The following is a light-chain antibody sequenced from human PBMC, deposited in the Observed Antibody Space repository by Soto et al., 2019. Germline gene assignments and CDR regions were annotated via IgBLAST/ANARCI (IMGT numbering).Light chain of an antibody. V-gene: IGKV3-11*01. CDR2: DAS. J-gene: IGKJ5*01. CDR1: QSVSSY. CDR3: HQRQYWPPIT. Sequence: VLTQSPATLSLSPWERATLSCRASQSVSSYLAWYQQKPGQAPRLLIYDASNRATGIPARFSGSGSGTDFTLTISSLEPEDFAVYYCHQRQYWPPITFGQGTRLEIK.